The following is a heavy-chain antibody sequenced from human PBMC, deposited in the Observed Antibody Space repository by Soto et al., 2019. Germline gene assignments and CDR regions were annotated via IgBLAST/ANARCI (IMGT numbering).Heavy chain of an antibody. Sequence: GGSLRLSCAASGFTFSSYAMSWVRQAPGKGLEWVSAISGSGGSTYYADSVKGRFTISRDNSKNTLYLQMNSLRAEDTAVYYCAKGSYYYDSSGYFDYWGLGTLVTVSS. CDR3: AKGSYYYDSSGYFDY. J-gene: IGHJ4*02. D-gene: IGHD3-22*01. CDR2: ISGSGGST. V-gene: IGHV3-23*01. CDR1: GFTFSSYA.